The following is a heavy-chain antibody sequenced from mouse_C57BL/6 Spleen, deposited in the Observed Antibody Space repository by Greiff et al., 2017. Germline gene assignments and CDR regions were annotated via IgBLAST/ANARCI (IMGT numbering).Heavy chain of an antibody. Sequence: VQLQQSGAELVRPGASVKLSCTASGFNIKDYYMHWVKQRPEPGLEWIGRLDPEDGDTESAPKFQGKATMTADTSSNPAYLQLSSLTSEETAVYYCTTDSNYGTDWGQGTMVTVSA. V-gene: IGHV14-1*01. D-gene: IGHD2-5*01. J-gene: IGHJ3*01. CDR1: GFNIKDYY. CDR3: TTDSNYGTD. CDR2: LDPEDGDT.